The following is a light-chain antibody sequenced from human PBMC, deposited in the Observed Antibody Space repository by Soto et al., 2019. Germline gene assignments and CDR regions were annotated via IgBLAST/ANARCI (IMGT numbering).Light chain of an antibody. CDR1: SSDVGAYNY. CDR2: DVT. J-gene: IGLJ2*01. CDR3: SSYTDSSTQV. Sequence: QSALTQPASVSGSPGQSITISCTGTSSDVGAYNYVSWYQQHPGKAPKLMIYDVTNRPSGVPNRFSGSNSGNTASLTVSGLQAEDEADYYCSSYTDSSTQVFGGGTKLTVL. V-gene: IGLV2-14*03.